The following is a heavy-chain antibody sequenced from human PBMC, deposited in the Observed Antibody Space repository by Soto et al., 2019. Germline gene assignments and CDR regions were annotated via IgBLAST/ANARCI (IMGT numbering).Heavy chain of an antibody. CDR3: ARHKRITGVGGAPIRGIFDF. V-gene: IGHV4-39*01. CDR1: GGSMSSSTYY. J-gene: IGHJ4*02. Sequence: QVPLQESGPGLVKPSETLSLNCTVVGGSMSSSTYYWGWIRQPPGKGLEWIGGMDYSGRAYYNPSLKSRVTRAVDTSKNRFSLRLSSVTAADTAVYYGARHKRITGVGGAPIRGIFDFWGQGDLVTVSS. D-gene: IGHD1-26*01. CDR2: MDYSGRA.